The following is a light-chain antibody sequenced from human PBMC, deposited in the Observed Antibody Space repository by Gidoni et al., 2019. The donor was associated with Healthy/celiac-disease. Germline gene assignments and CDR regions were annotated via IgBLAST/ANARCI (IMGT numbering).Light chain of an antibody. V-gene: IGLV2-14*04. Sequence: PGQSITISCTGTSSDVGGYNYVSWYQQHPGKAPKLMIYDVSNRPSGVSNRFSGSKSGNTASLTISGLQAEDEADYYCSSYTSSSTYVFGTGTKVTVL. CDR2: DVS. CDR1: SSDVGGYNY. J-gene: IGLJ1*01. CDR3: SSYTSSSTYV.